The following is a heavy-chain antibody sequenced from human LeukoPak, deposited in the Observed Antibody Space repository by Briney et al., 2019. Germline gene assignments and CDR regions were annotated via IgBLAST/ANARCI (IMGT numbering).Heavy chain of an antibody. D-gene: IGHD3-10*01. CDR2: INHSGST. V-gene: IGHV4-34*01. J-gene: IGHJ6*04. CDR1: GGAFSGYY. Sequence: SETLSLTCAVYGGAFSGYYWSWIRQPPGKGLEWIGEINHSGSTNYNPSLKSRVTISVDTSKNQFSLKLSSVTAADTAVYYCARGIVRYYYGSGRAGMDVWGKGTTVTVSS. CDR3: ARGIVRYYYGSGRAGMDV.